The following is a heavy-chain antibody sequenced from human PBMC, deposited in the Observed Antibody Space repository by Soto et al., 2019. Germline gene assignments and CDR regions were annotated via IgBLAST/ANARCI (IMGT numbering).Heavy chain of an antibody. J-gene: IGHJ4*02. D-gene: IGHD6-19*01. V-gene: IGHV3-21*01. CDR2: ISSSSSYI. CDR1: GFTFSRYS. CDR3: ARALAVAPFDY. Sequence: RLSCAASGFTFSRYSMNWVRQAPGKGLEWVSSISSSSSYIYYADSVKGRFTISRDNAKNSLYLQMNSLRAEDTAVYYCARALAVAPFDYWGQGTLVTVSS.